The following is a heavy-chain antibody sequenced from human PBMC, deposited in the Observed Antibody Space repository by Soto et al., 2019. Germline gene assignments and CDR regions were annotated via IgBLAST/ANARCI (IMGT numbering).Heavy chain of an antibody. V-gene: IGHV3-23*01. J-gene: IGHJ4*02. D-gene: IGHD3-22*01. Sequence: PGGSLRLSCATSGLTFSNYAMSWVRQAPGGGLDWVSSMSGSSSGTYYADSARGRFTFSRDRSNNKLYLQMRSMRAEDEAPYYYAKNQERGFPRFIDFWGQGTLVTVSS. CDR2: MSGSSSGT. CDR3: AKNQERGFPRFIDF. CDR1: GLTFSNYA.